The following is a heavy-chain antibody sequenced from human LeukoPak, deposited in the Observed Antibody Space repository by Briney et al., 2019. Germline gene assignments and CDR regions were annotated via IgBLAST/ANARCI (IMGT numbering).Heavy chain of an antibody. V-gene: IGHV1-2*02. D-gene: IGHD4-17*01. CDR1: GYTFTGYY. CDR3: ASRSSTVAKFPFHY. Sequence: ASVKVSCKASGYTFTGYYIHWVRQAPGQGPEGMGWINPNNGGTNYARGFQGRVNMTRDTSINTAYMELTGLTSDDTGVYYCASRSSTVAKFPFHYWGQGTLVTVSS. CDR2: INPNNGGT. J-gene: IGHJ4*02.